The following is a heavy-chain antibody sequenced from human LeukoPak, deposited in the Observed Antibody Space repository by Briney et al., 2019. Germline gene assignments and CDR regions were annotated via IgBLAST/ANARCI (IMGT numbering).Heavy chain of an antibody. CDR1: GFTFSNHW. D-gene: IGHD6-19*01. V-gene: IGHV3-74*01. Sequence: GGSLRLSCAASGFTFSNHWMHWVRQAPGKGLVWVSRINSDGSSTSYADSVKGRFTISRDNAKNTLYLQMNSLRAEDTAVYYCARGGKAVAGTRGNWFDPWGQGTLVTVSS. CDR2: INSDGSST. J-gene: IGHJ5*02. CDR3: ARGGKAVAGTRGNWFDP.